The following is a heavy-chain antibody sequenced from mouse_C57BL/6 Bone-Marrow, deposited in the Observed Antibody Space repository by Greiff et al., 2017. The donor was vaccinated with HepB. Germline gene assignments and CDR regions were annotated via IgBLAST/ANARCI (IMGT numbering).Heavy chain of an antibody. V-gene: IGHV1-76*01. Sequence: VQRVESGAELVRPGASVKLSCKASGYTFTDYYINWVKQRPGQGLEWIARIYPGSGNTYYNEKFKGKATLTAEKSSSTAYMQLSSLTSEDSAVYFCARLSSDVYYSFAYWGQGTLVTVCA. CDR3: ARLSSDVYYSFAY. D-gene: IGHD2-3*01. CDR1: GYTFTDYY. CDR2: IYPGSGNT. J-gene: IGHJ3*01.